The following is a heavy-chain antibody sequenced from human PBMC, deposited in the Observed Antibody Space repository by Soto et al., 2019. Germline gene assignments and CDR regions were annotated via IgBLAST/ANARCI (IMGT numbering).Heavy chain of an antibody. V-gene: IGHV1-69*13. J-gene: IGHJ4*02. CDR1: RGTFSSYA. D-gene: IGHD6-19*01. Sequence: SSVKVSCKAYRGTFSSYAISWVRQAPGQGLEGMGGIIPIFGTANYAQKFQGRVTITADESKITAYIELSSLRSEETAVYYCARDAWGSSGWPGDYWAQGTLVTVSS. CDR3: ARDAWGSSGWPGDY. CDR2: IIPIFGTA.